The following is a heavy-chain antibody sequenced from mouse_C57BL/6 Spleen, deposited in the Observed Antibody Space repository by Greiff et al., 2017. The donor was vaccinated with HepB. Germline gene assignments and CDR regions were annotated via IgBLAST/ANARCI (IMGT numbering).Heavy chain of an antibody. CDR1: GYTFTDYE. J-gene: IGHJ2*01. D-gene: IGHD2-4*01. V-gene: IGHV1-15*01. CDR3: TRGGDYERRYFDY. Sequence: VQLQQSGAELVRPGASVTLSCKASGYTFTDYEMHWVKQTPVHGLEWIGAIDPETGGTAYNQKFKGKAILTADKSSSTAYMELRSLTSEDSAVYYCTRGGDYERRYFDYWGQGTTLTVSS. CDR2: IDPETGGT.